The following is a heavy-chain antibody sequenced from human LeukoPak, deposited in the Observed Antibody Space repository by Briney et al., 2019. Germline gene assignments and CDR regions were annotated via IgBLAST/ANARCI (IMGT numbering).Heavy chain of an antibody. CDR2: IIPIFGTA. CDR1: GGTFSSYA. V-gene: IGHV1-69*13. D-gene: IGHD1-20*01. CDR3: ARDLGLTGPGYYYYMDV. Sequence: SVKVSCKASGGTFSSYAISWVRQAPGQGLELMGGIIPIFGTANYAQKFQGRVTITADESTSTAYMELSSLRSEDTAVYYCARDLGLTGPGYYYYMDVWGKGTTVTVSS. J-gene: IGHJ6*03.